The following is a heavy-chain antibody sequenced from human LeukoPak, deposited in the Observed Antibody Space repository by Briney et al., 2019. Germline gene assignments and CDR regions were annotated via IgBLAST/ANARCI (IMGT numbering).Heavy chain of an antibody. CDR2: ISSSGSTI. J-gene: IGHJ6*02. CDR1: GFTFSDYY. Sequence: PGGSLRLSCAASGFTFSDYYMSWIRQAPGKGLEWVSYISSSGSTIYYADSVKGRFTISRDNAKNSLYLQMNSLRSEDTAVYYCARGQFPSLRWLQFTYYYYYYGMDVWGQGTTVTVSS. V-gene: IGHV3-11*01. D-gene: IGHD5-24*01. CDR3: ARGQFPSLRWLQFTYYYYYYGMDV.